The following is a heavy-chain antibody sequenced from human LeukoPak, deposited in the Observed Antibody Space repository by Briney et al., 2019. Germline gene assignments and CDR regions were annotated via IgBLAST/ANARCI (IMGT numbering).Heavy chain of an antibody. V-gene: IGHV3-23*01. CDR1: GFTFDDYA. CDR2: ISGSGDST. D-gene: IGHD3-16*02. J-gene: IGHJ4*02. CDR3: AREGHDYVWGSYRPLDY. Sequence: GRSLRLSCAASGFTFDDYAMHWVRHAPGKGLEWVSAISGSGDSTYYADSVKGRFTISRGNSKNTLYLQMNSLRAEDTAVYYCAREGHDYVWGSYRPLDYWGQGTLVTVSS.